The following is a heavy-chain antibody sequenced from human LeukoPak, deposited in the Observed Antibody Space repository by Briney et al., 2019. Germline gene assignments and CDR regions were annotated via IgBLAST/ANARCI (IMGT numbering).Heavy chain of an antibody. CDR3: AEAPHLYDSSDY. V-gene: IGHV3-23*01. CDR1: GFTFSSYA. D-gene: IGHD3-22*01. J-gene: IGHJ4*02. Sequence: PGGSLRLSCAASGFTFSSYAMSWVRQAPGKGLEWASAISGSGGSTYYADSVKGRFTISRDNSKNTLYLQMNSLRAEDTAVYYCAEAPHLYDSSDYWGQGTLVTVSS. CDR2: ISGSGGST.